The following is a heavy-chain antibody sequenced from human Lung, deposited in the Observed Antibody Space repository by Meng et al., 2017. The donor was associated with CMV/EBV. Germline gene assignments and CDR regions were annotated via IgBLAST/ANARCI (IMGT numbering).Heavy chain of an antibody. D-gene: IGHD1-26*01. CDR1: GFIFSDYY. Sequence: GGSLRLXCAASGFIFSDYYMTWIRQAPGKGLEWVAYISSSGSIKKYADSVEGRFTISRDNAKKSLYLQMNSLGAEDTAFYYCARDFSAVHNWFDAWGRGTLVTSPQ. CDR3: ARDFSAVHNWFDA. V-gene: IGHV3-11*04. CDR2: ISSSGSIK. J-gene: IGHJ5*02.